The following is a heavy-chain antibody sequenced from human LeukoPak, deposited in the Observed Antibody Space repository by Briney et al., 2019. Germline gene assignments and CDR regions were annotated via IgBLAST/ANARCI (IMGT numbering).Heavy chain of an antibody. CDR3: ARGGPVRSSTSCYINY. Sequence: PGGSLRLSCAASGFTFSSYGMHWVRQAPGKGLEWVAVISYDGSNKYYADSVKGRFTISRDNSKNTLYLQMNSLRAEDTAVYYCARGGPVRSSTSCYINYWGQGTLVTVSS. CDR2: ISYDGSNK. D-gene: IGHD2-2*02. V-gene: IGHV3-30*03. CDR1: GFTFSSYG. J-gene: IGHJ4*02.